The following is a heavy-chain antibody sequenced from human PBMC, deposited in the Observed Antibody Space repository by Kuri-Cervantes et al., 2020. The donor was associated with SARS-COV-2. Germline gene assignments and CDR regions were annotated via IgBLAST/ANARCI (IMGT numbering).Heavy chain of an antibody. CDR1: GYTFIDYY. D-gene: IGHD3-3*01. CDR2: INPKSGAT. CDR3: ARDRGYYDFWSGYYDVWFDP. Sequence: ASVKVSCKASGYTFIDYYMHWVRQAPGQGLEWMAWINPKSGATNYAQKFQGRVTMTTDTSISTAYMDLSRLRSEDTAVYYCARDRGYYDFWSGYYDVWFDPWGQGTLVTVSS. V-gene: IGHV1-2*02. J-gene: IGHJ5*02.